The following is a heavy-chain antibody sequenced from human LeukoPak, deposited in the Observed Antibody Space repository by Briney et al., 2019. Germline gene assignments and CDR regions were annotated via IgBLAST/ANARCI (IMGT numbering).Heavy chain of an antibody. Sequence: GESLKISCKCSGNSFSTHWIGWVRQMPGKGLEWMGIIYPGDSDTRYSPSFQGQVTISADKSISTAYLQWSSLKASDTAMYYCARHIAVAGTNYFDHWGQGTLVTVSS. CDR3: ARHIAVAGTNYFDH. D-gene: IGHD6-19*01. J-gene: IGHJ4*02. CDR2: IYPGDSDT. CDR1: GNSFSTHW. V-gene: IGHV5-51*01.